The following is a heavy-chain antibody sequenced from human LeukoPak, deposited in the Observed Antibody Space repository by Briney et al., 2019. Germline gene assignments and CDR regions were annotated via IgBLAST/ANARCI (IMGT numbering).Heavy chain of an antibody. V-gene: IGHV3-30-3*01. J-gene: IGHJ4*02. CDR1: GFTFSSYA. CDR3: ASSGSSSSFDY. CDR2: ISYDGSNK. D-gene: IGHD6-6*01. Sequence: PGRSLRLSCAASGFTFSSYAMHWVRQAPGKGLEWVAVISYDGSNKYYADSVKGRFTISRDNSKNTLYLQMNSLRAEDTAVYYCASSGSSSSFDYWGQGTLVTVSS.